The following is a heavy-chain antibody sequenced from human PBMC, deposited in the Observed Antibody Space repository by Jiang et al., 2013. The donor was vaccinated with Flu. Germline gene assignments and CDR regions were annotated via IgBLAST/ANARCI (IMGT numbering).Heavy chain of an antibody. D-gene: IGHD6-13*01. CDR3: ARLVAQDSSSWNFDY. CDR2: IYPGDSDT. J-gene: IGHJ4*02. CDR1: GYSFTSYW. V-gene: IGHV5-51*01. Sequence: GAEVKKPGESLKISCKGSGYSFTSYWIGWVRQMPGKGLEWMGIIYPGDSDTRYSPSFQGQVTISADKSISTAYLQWSSLKASDTAMYYCARLVAQDSSSWNFDYWGQGTLVTVSS.